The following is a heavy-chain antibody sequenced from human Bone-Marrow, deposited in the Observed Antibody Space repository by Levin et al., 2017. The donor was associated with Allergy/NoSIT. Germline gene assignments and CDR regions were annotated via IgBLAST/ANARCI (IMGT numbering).Heavy chain of an antibody. V-gene: IGHV3-30*18. CDR3: AKDLGLRRYDWLFYFDH. CDR2: ISSDGRNT. D-gene: IGHD3-16*01. Sequence: GGSLRLSCAASGFTLSDFGMHWVRQAPGKGLEWVAVISSDGRNTYYADSVKGRFTISRDTSKNTVFLQMSTLREDDTAVYYCAKDLGLRRYDWLFYFDHWGQGILLTVSS. CDR1: GFTLSDFG. J-gene: IGHJ4*02.